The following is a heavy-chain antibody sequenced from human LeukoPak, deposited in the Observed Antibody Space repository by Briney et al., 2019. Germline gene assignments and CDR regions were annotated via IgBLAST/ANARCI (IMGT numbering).Heavy chain of an antibody. CDR1: GFTFSSYA. CDR3: ARDVGGAADY. J-gene: IGHJ4*02. V-gene: IGHV3-30-3*01. CDR2: ISYDGSNK. D-gene: IGHD3-16*01. Sequence: PGGSLRLSCAASGFTFSSYAMHRVRQAPGKGLEWVAVISYDGSNKYYADSVKGRFTISRDNSKNTLYLQMNSLRAEDTAVYYCARDVGGAADYWGQGTLVTVSS.